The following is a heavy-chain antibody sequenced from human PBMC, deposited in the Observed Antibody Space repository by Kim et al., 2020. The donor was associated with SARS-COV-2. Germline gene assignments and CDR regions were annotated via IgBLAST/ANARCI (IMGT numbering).Heavy chain of an antibody. D-gene: IGHD3-10*01. J-gene: IGHJ6*02. Sequence: PPFQGQVTISADKSISTAYLQWSSLKASDTAMYYCARVRGSYRLYYGMDVWGQGTTVTVSS. CDR3: ARVRGSYRLYYGMDV. V-gene: IGHV5-51*01.